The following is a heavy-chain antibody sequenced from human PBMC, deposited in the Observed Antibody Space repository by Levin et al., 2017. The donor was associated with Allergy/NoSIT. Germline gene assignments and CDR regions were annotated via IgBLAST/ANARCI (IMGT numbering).Heavy chain of an antibody. J-gene: IGHJ4*02. Sequence: GESLKISCAASGFTFSTYDMHWVRQAPGKGLEWVAVISYDGSNKYYADSVKGRFTISRDNSKNTLYVQMNSLRAEDTAVYYCAKGKYYYGSGNLDYWGQGTLVTVSS. CDR1: GFTFSTYD. V-gene: IGHV3-30*18. D-gene: IGHD3-10*01. CDR3: AKGKYYYGSGNLDY. CDR2: ISYDGSNK.